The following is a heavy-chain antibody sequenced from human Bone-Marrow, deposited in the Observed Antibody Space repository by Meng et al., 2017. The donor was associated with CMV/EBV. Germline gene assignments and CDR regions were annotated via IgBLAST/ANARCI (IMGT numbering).Heavy chain of an antibody. Sequence: GESLKISCAASGFTFSSYAMHWVRQAPGKGLEWVAVISYDGSNKYYADSVKGRFTISRDNAKNSLYLQMNSLRAEDTAVYYCARNTYCSSTSCYWGPYYYYGMDVWGQGTTVTVSS. CDR3: ARNTYCSSTSCYWGPYYYYGMDV. V-gene: IGHV3-30-3*01. CDR1: GFTFSSYA. CDR2: ISYDGSNK. J-gene: IGHJ6*02. D-gene: IGHD2-2*01.